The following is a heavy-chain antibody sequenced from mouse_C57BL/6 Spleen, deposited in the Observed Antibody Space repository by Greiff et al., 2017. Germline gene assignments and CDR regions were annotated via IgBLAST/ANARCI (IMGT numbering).Heavy chain of an antibody. CDR1: GYAFSSSW. J-gene: IGHJ2*01. D-gene: IGHD1-1*01. Sequence: VQLQESGPELVKPGASVKISCKASGYAFSSSWMNWVKQRPGKGLEWIGRIYPGDGDTNYNGKFQGKATLTADKSSSPAYMQLSSLTSEDSAVYYCARFNYGSSYGDLDYWGQGTTLTVSS. CDR2: IYPGDGDT. V-gene: IGHV1-82*01. CDR3: ARFNYGSSYGDLDY.